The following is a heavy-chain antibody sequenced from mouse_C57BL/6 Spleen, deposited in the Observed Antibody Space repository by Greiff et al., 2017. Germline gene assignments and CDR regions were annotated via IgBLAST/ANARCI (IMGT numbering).Heavy chain of an antibody. J-gene: IGHJ1*03. D-gene: IGHD1-1*01. CDR2: IDPSDSYT. Sequence: QVQLQQPGAELVKPGASVKLSCKASGYTFTSYWMQWVKQRPGQGLEWIGEIDPSDSYTNYNQKFKGKATLTVDTSSSTAYMQLSSLTSEDSAVYYCARSAITTVVGRYFDGWGTGTTVTVSS. CDR3: ARSAITTVVGRYFDG. V-gene: IGHV1-50*01. CDR1: GYTFTSYW.